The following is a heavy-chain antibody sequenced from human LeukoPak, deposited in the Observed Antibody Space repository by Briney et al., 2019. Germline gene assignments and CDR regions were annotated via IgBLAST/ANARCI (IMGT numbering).Heavy chain of an antibody. D-gene: IGHD1-1*01. CDR1: EFTLSSYA. J-gene: IGHJ5*02. Sequence: GGSLRLSCAGSEFTLSSYAMSWVRQAPGKGLEWVSGISGSGASTYYADSVKGRFTISRDNSKNTLYLQMNSLRAEDTAVYYCARGARSVPNFNWFDPWGQGTLVTVSS. CDR3: ARGARSVPNFNWFDP. CDR2: ISGSGAST. V-gene: IGHV3-23*01.